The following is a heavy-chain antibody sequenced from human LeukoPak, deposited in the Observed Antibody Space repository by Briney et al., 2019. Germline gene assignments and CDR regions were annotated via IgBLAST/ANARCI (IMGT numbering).Heavy chain of an antibody. D-gene: IGHD4-17*01. CDR3: ARDRPDYGVDY. J-gene: IGHJ4*02. V-gene: IGHV3-53*01. Sequence: GGPLRLSCAASGFTVSSNYMSWVRQAPGKGLEWVSVIYSGGSTYYADSVKGRFTISRNNSKNTLYLQMNSLRAEDTAVYYCARDRPDYGVDYWGQGTLVTVSS. CDR1: GFTVSSNY. CDR2: IYSGGST.